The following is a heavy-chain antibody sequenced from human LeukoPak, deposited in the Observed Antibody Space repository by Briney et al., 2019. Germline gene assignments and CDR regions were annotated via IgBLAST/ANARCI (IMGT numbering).Heavy chain of an antibody. CDR3: ARRGSTSCPGCDAFDI. Sequence: GESLKISCKGSGYSFTSYWIGWVRQMPGKGLEWMGIIYPGDSDTRYSPPFQGQGTISADKSISTAYLQWSSLKASDTAMYYCARRGSTSCPGCDAFDIWGQGTMVTVSS. V-gene: IGHV5-51*01. CDR1: GYSFTSYW. D-gene: IGHD2-2*01. CDR2: IYPGDSDT. J-gene: IGHJ3*02.